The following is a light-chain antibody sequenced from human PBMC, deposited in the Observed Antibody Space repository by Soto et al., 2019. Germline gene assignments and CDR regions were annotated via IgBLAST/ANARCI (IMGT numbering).Light chain of an antibody. CDR2: DVS. V-gene: IGLV2-14*01. CDR1: SSDVGGYNY. Sequence: QSARTQPASVSGSPGQSIAISCNGTSSDVGGYNYVSWYQQHPGKAPKLMIYDVSNRPSGVSNRFSGSKSGNTASLTISGLQAEDEADYYCSSYTSSSTLFVFGTGTKVTVL. CDR3: SSYTSSSTLFV. J-gene: IGLJ1*01.